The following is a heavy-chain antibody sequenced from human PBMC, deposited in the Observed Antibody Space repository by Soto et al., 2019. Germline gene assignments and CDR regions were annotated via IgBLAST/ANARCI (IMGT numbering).Heavy chain of an antibody. CDR2: VYWDDDK. D-gene: IGHD6-13*01. V-gene: IGHV2-5*02. J-gene: IGHJ4*02. CDR3: APRRGIAYSSSWYIDY. Sequence: SGTTLVNATRTLTLTCTFSGFSLSTSGAGVGWIRQPPGKALEWLALVYWDDDKRYSPSLKSRLTITKDTSKNQVVLTMTTMDPVATATYYRAPRRGIAYSSSWYIDYWGQGTLVTVS. CDR1: GFSLSTSGAG.